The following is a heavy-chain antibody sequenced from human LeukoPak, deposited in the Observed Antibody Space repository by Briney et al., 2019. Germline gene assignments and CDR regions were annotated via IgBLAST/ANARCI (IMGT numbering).Heavy chain of an antibody. CDR2: ISYDGSNK. Sequence: GGSLRLSCAASGFTFSSYGMHWVRQAPGKGLEWVAVISYDGSNKYYADSVKGRFTISRDNSKNTLYLQMNSLRAEDTAVYYCAKPILRLQQPFGYWGQVTLVTVSS. CDR1: GFTFSSYG. D-gene: IGHD6-13*01. J-gene: IGHJ4*02. V-gene: IGHV3-30*18. CDR3: AKPILRLQQPFGY.